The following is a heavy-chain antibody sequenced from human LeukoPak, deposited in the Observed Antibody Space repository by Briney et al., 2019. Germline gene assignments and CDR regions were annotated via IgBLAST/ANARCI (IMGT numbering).Heavy chain of an antibody. CDR3: VRGLASGYGSGSYSDY. D-gene: IGHD3-10*01. J-gene: IGHJ4*02. CDR1: GYIFTSYG. Sequence: GASVKVSCKASGYIFTSYGISGVRQAPGQGREGMGWISAYNGNTNYAQKLQGRVTMTTDTSTSTAYMELRSLRSDDTAVYYCVRGLASGYGSGSYSDYWGQGTLVTVSS. CDR2: ISAYNGNT. V-gene: IGHV1-18*04.